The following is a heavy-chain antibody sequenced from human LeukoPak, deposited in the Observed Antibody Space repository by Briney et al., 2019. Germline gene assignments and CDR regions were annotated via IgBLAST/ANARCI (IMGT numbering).Heavy chain of an antibody. Sequence: GGSLRLSCAASGFTFSSYWMHWVRQAPGKGLVWVSRINSDGSSTSYADSVKGRFTSSRDNAKNTLYLQVNSMSAEDTAVYYCATMSGAADYWGQGTLVTVSS. CDR2: INSDGSST. D-gene: IGHD3-10*01. V-gene: IGHV3-74*01. J-gene: IGHJ4*02. CDR3: ATMSGAADY. CDR1: GFTFSSYW.